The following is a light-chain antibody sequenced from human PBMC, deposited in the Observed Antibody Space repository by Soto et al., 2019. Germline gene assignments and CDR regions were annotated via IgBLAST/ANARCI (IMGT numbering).Light chain of an antibody. Sequence: QSALTQPASVSGSPGQSITISCTGTSSDIGRYNYVSWYQHHPGKVPKLMIFEVSDRPSGISNRFSGSKSGNTASLTISGLQAEDEADYYCCSYTGSSSPYVFGSGTKLTVL. CDR1: SSDIGRYNY. CDR2: EVS. V-gene: IGLV2-14*01. CDR3: CSYTGSSSPYV. J-gene: IGLJ1*01.